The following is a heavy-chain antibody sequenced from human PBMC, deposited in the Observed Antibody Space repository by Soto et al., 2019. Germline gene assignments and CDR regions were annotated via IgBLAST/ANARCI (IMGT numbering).Heavy chain of an antibody. D-gene: IGHD3-22*01. CDR3: AREGLGYYDSSGYHFDY. J-gene: IGHJ4*02. Sequence: ASVKVSCKVSGYTLTELSMHWVRQAPGKGLEWMGGFDPEDGETIYAQKFQDRVTMTRDTSTSTVYMELSSLISEDTAEYYCAREGLGYYDSSGYHFDYWGQGTLVTVSS. CDR2: FDPEDGET. V-gene: IGHV1-24*01. CDR1: GYTLTELS.